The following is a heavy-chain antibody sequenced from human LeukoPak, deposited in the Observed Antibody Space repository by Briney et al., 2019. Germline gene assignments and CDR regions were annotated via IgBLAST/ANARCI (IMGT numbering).Heavy chain of an antibody. Sequence: SETLSLTCAVYGGSFSGYYWSWIRQPPGKGLEWIGEINHSGSTNYNPSLKSRVTISIDTSKNHFSLRLNSVTAADTAVYYCAWGRQLNFFDLWGQGTLVTVSS. V-gene: IGHV4-34*01. CDR2: INHSGST. CDR3: AWGRQLNFFDL. CDR1: GGSFSGYY. D-gene: IGHD2-2*01. J-gene: IGHJ4*02.